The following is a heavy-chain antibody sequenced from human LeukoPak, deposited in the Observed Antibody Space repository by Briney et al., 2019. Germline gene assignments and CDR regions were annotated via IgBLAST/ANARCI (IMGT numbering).Heavy chain of an antibody. CDR3: ARVGFWSGYYSFDY. CDR1: GGSISSGGYY. D-gene: IGHD3-3*01. J-gene: IGHJ4*02. CDR2: IYYSGST. Sequence: SETLSLTCTVSGGSISSGGYYLSWIRQHPGKGLEWIGYIYYSGSTYYNPSLKSRVTISVDTSKNQFSLKLSSVTAADTAVYYCARVGFWSGYYSFDYWGQGTLVTVSS. V-gene: IGHV4-31*03.